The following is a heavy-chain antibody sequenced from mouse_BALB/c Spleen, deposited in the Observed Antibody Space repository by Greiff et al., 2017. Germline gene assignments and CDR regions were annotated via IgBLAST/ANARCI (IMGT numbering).Heavy chain of an antibody. CDR1: GFTFTDYY. D-gene: IGHD2-2*01. CDR2: IRNKANGYTT. J-gene: IGHJ3*01. CDR3: ASPLHGYDGWFAY. V-gene: IGHV7-3*02. Sequence: EVNLVESGGGLVQPGGSLRLSCATSGFTFTDYYMSWVRQPPGKALEWLGFIRNKANGYTTEYSASVKGRFTISRDNYQSILYLQMNTLRAEDSSTYYCASPLHGYDGWFAYWGQGTLVTVSA.